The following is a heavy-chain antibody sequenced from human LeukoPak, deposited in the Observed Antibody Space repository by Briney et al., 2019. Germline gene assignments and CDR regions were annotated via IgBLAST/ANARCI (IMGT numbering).Heavy chain of an antibody. Sequence: GGSLRLSCATSGFTFSTYSMNWVRQAPGKGLEWVSYISTSGGPIYYADSVKGRFTISRDNSKNTLYLQMNSLRAEDTAVYYCARDARGYYDSSGSYYFDYWGQGTLVTVSS. D-gene: IGHD3-22*01. CDR2: ISTSGGPI. CDR1: GFTFSTYS. J-gene: IGHJ4*02. CDR3: ARDARGYYDSSGSYYFDY. V-gene: IGHV3-48*01.